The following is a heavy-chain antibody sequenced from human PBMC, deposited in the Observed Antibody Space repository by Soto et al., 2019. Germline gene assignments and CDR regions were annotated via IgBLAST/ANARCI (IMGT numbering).Heavy chain of an antibody. Sequence: QVQLAQSGAEVKKPGASVKVSCKASGYPFTSYYLHWVRQAPGQGPEWMGRINVSDGSTRYAQKFQGRVTMTRDTSTTTVYMELSPLRSDDTAVYYCAREAAVAGTAFDHWGQGTLVTVSS. CDR1: GYPFTSYY. CDR2: INVSDGST. CDR3: AREAAVAGTAFDH. V-gene: IGHV1-46*01. J-gene: IGHJ5*02. D-gene: IGHD6-19*01.